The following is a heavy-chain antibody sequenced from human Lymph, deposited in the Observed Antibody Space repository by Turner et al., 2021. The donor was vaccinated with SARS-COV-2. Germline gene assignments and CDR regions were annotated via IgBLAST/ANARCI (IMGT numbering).Heavy chain of an antibody. CDR2: ISSSSTYI. D-gene: IGHD6-19*01. V-gene: IGHV3-21*01. Sequence: EVQLVESGGGRVKPGGSLSLSCAASGFPFMTNSMHWVRQAPGKGLEWVSSISSSSTYIYYADSVKGRFTISRDNAKNSLYLQMNSLRAEDTAVYYCAGQAVAGTSLGYYYYGMDVWGQGTTVTVSS. CDR1: GFPFMTNS. CDR3: AGQAVAGTSLGYYYYGMDV. J-gene: IGHJ6*02.